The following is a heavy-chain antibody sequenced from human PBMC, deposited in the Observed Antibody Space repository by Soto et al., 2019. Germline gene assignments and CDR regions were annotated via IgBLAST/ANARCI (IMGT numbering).Heavy chain of an antibody. CDR2: IYYSGST. D-gene: IGHD6-13*01. CDR3: ARAKAPLSSNSWCWFXP. CDR1: GGSISSYY. Sequence: SETLSLTCTVSGGSISSYYWSWIRQPPGKGLEWIGYIYYSGSTNYNPSLKSRVTISVDTSKNQFSLKLSSVTAADTAVYYCARAKAPLSSNSWCWFXPWGQGTLVTVSS. J-gene: IGHJ5*02. V-gene: IGHV4-59*08.